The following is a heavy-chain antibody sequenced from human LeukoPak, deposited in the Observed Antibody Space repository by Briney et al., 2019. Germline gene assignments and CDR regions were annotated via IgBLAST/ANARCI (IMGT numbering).Heavy chain of an antibody. V-gene: IGHV1-18*01. CDR1: GYTFTSYG. CDR3: ARGHAGAARSPFDY. CDR2: ISAYNGNT. D-gene: IGHD6-6*01. Sequence: ASVKVSXKASGYTFTSYGISWVRQAPGQGLEWMGWISAYNGNTNYAQKLQGRVTMTTDTSTSTAYMELRSLRSDDTAVYYCARGHAGAARSPFDYWGQGTLVTVSS. J-gene: IGHJ4*02.